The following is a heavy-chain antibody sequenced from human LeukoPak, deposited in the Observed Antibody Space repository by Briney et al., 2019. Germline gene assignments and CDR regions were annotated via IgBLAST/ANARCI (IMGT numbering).Heavy chain of an antibody. CDR1: GYTFSDYA. J-gene: IGHJ6*02. Sequence: ASVKVSCKASGYTFSDYAMHWVRQAPGQRFEWMGWIDAGNGDTRYSQKFQGRVTITRDTSASTAYIELRSLRSEDTAMYYCAREDPHYYYGMDVWGQGTTVTVSS. CDR2: IDAGNGDT. CDR3: AREDPHYYYGMDV. V-gene: IGHV1-3*01.